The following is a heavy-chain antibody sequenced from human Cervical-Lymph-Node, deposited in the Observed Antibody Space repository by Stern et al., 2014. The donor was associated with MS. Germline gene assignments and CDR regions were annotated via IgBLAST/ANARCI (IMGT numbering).Heavy chain of an antibody. J-gene: IGHJ4*02. Sequence: QLQLQESGPGLVKPSETLSLSCTVSGGSVRTNSYYWIWIRQPPGKGLEWIGSIFYSGTTNYNPSLKSRVTISIDKPKNQFSLKLTSVTAADTAVYYCGNSGGLYELVEYWGQGTLVTVSS. CDR2: IFYSGTT. CDR3: GNSGGLYELVEY. D-gene: IGHD5/OR15-5a*01. CDR1: GGSVRTNSYY. V-gene: IGHV4-61*01.